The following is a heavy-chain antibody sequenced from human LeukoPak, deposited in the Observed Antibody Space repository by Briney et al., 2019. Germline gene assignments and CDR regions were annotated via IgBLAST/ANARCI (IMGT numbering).Heavy chain of an antibody. CDR3: ARHDQGFDY. V-gene: IGHV4-59*08. CDR1: GVSINSHY. Sequence: SETLSLTCTVSGVSINSHYWSWIRQSPGKGLEWIGYIYYSGGTNYNPSLKSRVTISVDTSKQQFSLNLTSVTAADTAVYYCARHDQGFDYWGQGTLVTVSA. J-gene: IGHJ4*02. CDR2: IYYSGGT.